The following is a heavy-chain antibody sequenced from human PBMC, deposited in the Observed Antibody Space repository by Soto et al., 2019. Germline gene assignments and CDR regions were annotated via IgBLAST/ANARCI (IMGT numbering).Heavy chain of an antibody. Sequence: QVQLQESGPGLVKPSQTLSLTCTVSGGSISSGDYYWSWIRQSPGKGLEWIVYIYYSGSTYYNPSLKSRVTTSVDTSQNQFSLKMSSVTAADTDVYYCARVADCSGGRCYFSVDYWGQGTLVTVSS. CDR2: IYYSGST. D-gene: IGHD2-15*01. CDR1: GGSISSGDYY. CDR3: ARVADCSGGRCYFSVDY. J-gene: IGHJ4*02. V-gene: IGHV4-30-4*01.